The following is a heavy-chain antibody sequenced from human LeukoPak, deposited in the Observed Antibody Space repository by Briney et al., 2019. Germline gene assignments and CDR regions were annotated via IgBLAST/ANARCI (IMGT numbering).Heavy chain of an antibody. Sequence: PSGTLSLTCAVSGGSISSSNWWSWVRQPPGKGLEWIGEIYHSGSTNYNPSLKSRVTISVDKSKNQFSLKLSSVTAADTAVYYCARERVLLWFGELLSYYFDYWGRGTLVTVSS. CDR3: ARERVLLWFGELLSYYFDY. V-gene: IGHV4-4*02. J-gene: IGHJ4*02. CDR2: IYHSGST. CDR1: GGSISSSNW. D-gene: IGHD3-10*01.